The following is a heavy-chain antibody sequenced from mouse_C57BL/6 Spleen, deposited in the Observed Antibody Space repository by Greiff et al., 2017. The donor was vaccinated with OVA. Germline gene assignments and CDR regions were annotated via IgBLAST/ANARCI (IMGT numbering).Heavy chain of an antibody. CDR2: IDPEDGET. CDR3: ASTESSNYFGY. V-gene: IGHV14-2*01. D-gene: IGHD1-1*01. CDR1: GFNIKDYY. Sequence: EVQLQQSGAELVKPGASVKLSCTASGFNIKDYYMHWVKQRNEQGLEWIGRIDPEDGETKYTTKYQGKATITADTSSNKAYLQLSSLTSEDTAVYYWASTESSNYFGYRGQGTTLTGSS. J-gene: IGHJ2*01.